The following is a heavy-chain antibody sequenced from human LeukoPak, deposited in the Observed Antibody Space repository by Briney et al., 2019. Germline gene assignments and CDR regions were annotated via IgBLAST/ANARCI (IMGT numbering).Heavy chain of an antibody. J-gene: IGHJ6*02. CDR2: IDTVGNT. Sequence: GGSLRLSCGASGLPFSNYDMHWVRQAPGKGLHWVSAIDTVGNTYYSGSVKGRFTISRENAQNSPFLQMNSLRDGDTALYYCIRIRTREHQYGMDVWGQGTTVTVSS. V-gene: IGHV3-13*01. CDR1: GLPFSNYD. D-gene: IGHD1-26*01. CDR3: IRIRTREHQYGMDV.